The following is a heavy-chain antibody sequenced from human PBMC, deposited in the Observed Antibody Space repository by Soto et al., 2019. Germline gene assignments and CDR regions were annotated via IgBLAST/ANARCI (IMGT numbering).Heavy chain of an antibody. D-gene: IGHD2-2*01. Sequence: GASVKVSCKASGYTFTSYGISWVRQAPGQGLEWMGWISAYNGNTNYAQKLQGRVTMTTGTSTSTAYMELRSLRSDDTAVYYCARVIVVVPAAIIDYWGQGTLVTVSS. CDR3: ARVIVVVPAAIIDY. J-gene: IGHJ4*02. CDR2: ISAYNGNT. V-gene: IGHV1-18*01. CDR1: GYTFTSYG.